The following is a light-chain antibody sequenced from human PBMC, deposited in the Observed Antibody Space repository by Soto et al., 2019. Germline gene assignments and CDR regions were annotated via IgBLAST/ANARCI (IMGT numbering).Light chain of an antibody. CDR2: DVT. V-gene: IGLV2-14*03. CDR1: SSDVGGYNY. CDR3: CSYTTSSTLPYV. Sequence: QSVLTQPASVSGSPGQSITISCTGTSSDVGGYNYVSWYQQHPGKAPKLMIYDVTNRPSGVSNRFSGSKSGNTASLTISGLQAEDEADYYCCSYTTSSTLPYVFGTGTRSPS. J-gene: IGLJ1*01.